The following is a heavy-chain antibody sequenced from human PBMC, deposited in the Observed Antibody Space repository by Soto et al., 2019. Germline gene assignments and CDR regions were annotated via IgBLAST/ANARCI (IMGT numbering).Heavy chain of an antibody. CDR2: IKQDGSEK. CDR1: GFTFSSYW. V-gene: IGHV3-7*03. J-gene: IGHJ6*02. CDR3: ARPRSGSYPLYYYYGMDV. D-gene: IGHD3-10*01. Sequence: GGSLRLSCAASGFTFSSYWMSWVRQAPGKGLEWVANIKQDGSEKYYVDSVKGRFTISRDNAKNSLYLQMNSLRAEDTAVYYCARPRSGSYPLYYYYGMDVWGQGTTVTVSS.